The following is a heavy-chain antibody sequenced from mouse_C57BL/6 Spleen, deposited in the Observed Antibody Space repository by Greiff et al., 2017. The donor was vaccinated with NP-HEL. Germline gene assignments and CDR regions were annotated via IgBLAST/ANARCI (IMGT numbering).Heavy chain of an antibody. V-gene: IGHV1-26*01. CDR1: GYTFTDYY. CDR2: INPNNGGT. J-gene: IGHJ4*01. CDR3: ARKGTYGSSLLY. D-gene: IGHD1-1*01. Sequence: EVQLQQSGPELVKPGASVKISCKASGYTFTDYYMNWVKQSHGKSLEWIGDINPNNGGTSYNQKFKGKATLTVDKSSSTAYMELRSLTSEDSAVYYCARKGTYGSSLLYWGQGTSVTVSS.